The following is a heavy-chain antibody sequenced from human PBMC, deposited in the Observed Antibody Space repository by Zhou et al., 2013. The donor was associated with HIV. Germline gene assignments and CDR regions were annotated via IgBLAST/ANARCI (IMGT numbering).Heavy chain of an antibody. CDR2: IIPMFGTA. V-gene: IGHV1-69*12. CDR3: ARDAQRQGTMIPRWYFDL. CDR1: GGTFSSYA. D-gene: IGHD3-22*01. Sequence: QVQLVQSGAEVKKPGSSVKVSCKASGGTFSSYAITWVRQAPGQGLEWMGGIIPMFGTANYAQKFQGRVTIIADESTGTTYMELSSLRSEDTAMYYCARDAQRQGTMIPRWYFDLWGRGTLVTVSS. J-gene: IGHJ2*01.